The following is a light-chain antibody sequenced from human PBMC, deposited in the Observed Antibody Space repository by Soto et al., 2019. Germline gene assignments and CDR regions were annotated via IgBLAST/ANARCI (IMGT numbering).Light chain of an antibody. CDR1: SSDIGSYNH. J-gene: IGLJ1*01. CDR3: ISYTDRQSYV. Sequence: QSVLTQPASVSGSPGQSITISCSGTSSDIGSYNHVAWYQQFPGKSPKLMIYAVSDRPSGVSDRFSGSKSGITASLTISGLQTEDEADYYCISYTDRQSYVFGTGTKV. V-gene: IGLV2-14*03. CDR2: AVS.